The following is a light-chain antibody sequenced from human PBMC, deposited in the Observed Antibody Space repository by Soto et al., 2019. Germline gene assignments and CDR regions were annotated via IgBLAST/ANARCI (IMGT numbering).Light chain of an antibody. Sequence: QSALTQPASVSGSPGQSITISCTGTSSDVGGYNYVYWYQQPTGKAPKLMIYEVSNRPSGVSNRFSGSKSGTTASLTISGLQAEDEADYYCSSYTSSSTPWVFGGGTKLTV. J-gene: IGLJ3*02. CDR3: SSYTSSSTPWV. CDR2: EVS. CDR1: SSDVGGYNY. V-gene: IGLV2-14*01.